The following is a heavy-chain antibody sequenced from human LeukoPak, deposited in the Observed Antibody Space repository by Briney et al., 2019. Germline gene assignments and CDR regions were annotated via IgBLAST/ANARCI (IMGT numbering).Heavy chain of an antibody. D-gene: IGHD3-10*01. CDR2: IYYSGST. J-gene: IGHJ3*02. V-gene: IGHV4-31*11. CDR3: ARGDYYGSGSYYEPDAFDI. Sequence: PSETLSLTCAVSGGSISSGGYYWSWIRQHPGKGLEWIGYIYYSGSTYYNPSLKSRVTISVDTSKNQFSLKLSSVTAADTAVYYCARGDYYGSGSYYEPDAFDIWGQGTMVTVSS. CDR1: GGSISSGGYY.